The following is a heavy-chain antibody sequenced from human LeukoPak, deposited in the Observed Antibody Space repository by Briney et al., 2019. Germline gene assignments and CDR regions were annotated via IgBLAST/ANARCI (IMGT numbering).Heavy chain of an antibody. D-gene: IGHD3-3*01. CDR2: INHSGST. CDR3: ARKRYYDFWSGHLSYYMDV. J-gene: IGHJ6*03. CDR1: GGSFSGYY. V-gene: IGHV4-34*01. Sequence: SETLSLTCAVYGGSFSGYYWSWTRQPPGKGLEWIGEINHSGSTNYNPSLKSRVTISVDTSKNQFSLKLSSVTAGDAAVYYCARKRYYDFWSGHLSYYMDVWGKGTTVTVSS.